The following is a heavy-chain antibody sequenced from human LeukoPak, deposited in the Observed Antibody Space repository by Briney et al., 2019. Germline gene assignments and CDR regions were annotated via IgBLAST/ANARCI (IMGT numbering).Heavy chain of an antibody. CDR1: GFTFDDYG. CDR3: ARGFRGGPDY. J-gene: IGHJ4*02. Sequence: SGGPLRLSCAASGFTFDDYGMSWVRQAPGKGLEWVAGINWNGGSTGYADSVKGRFTISRDNAKNSLYLQMNSLRAEDTALYHCARGFRGGPDYWGQGTLVTVSS. D-gene: IGHD2/OR15-2a*01. V-gene: IGHV3-20*01. CDR2: INWNGGST.